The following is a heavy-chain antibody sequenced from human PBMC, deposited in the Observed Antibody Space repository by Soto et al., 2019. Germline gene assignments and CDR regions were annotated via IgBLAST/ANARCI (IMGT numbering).Heavy chain of an antibody. CDR3: TILEGAPYYYYGMDV. Sequence: EVQLVESGGGLVQPGGSLKLSCAASGFTFSGSAMHWVRQASGKGLEWVGRIRSKANSYATAYAASVKGRFTISRDDSKNTAYLQMNSLKTEDTAVYYCTILEGAPYYYYGMDVWGQGTTVTVSS. CDR1: GFTFSGSA. CDR2: IRSKANSYAT. J-gene: IGHJ6*02. V-gene: IGHV3-73*01.